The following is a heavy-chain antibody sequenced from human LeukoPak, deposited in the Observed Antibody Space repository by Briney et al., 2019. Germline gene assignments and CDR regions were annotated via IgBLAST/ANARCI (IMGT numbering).Heavy chain of an antibody. Sequence: TLSLTCAVSGGSISSGGYSWSWIRQPPGKGLEWIGYIYHSGSTYYNPSLKSRVTISVDRSKNQFSLKLSSVTAADTAVYYCARGVDYSNYFDYWGQGTLVIVSS. V-gene: IGHV4-30-2*01. CDR3: ARGVDYSNYFDY. J-gene: IGHJ4*02. CDR2: IYHSGST. D-gene: IGHD4-11*01. CDR1: GGSISSGGYS.